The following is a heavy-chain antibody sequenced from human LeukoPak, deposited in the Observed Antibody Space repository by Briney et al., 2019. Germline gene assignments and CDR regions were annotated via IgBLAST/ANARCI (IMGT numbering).Heavy chain of an antibody. CDR3: ARRVGSSHFDY. J-gene: IGHJ4*02. CDR2: IYYSGST. CDR1: GGSISRSGTY. D-gene: IGHD1-26*01. Sequence: SETLSRTCTVSGGSISRSGTYWGWIRQPPGKGLEWIGSIYYSGSTYYNPSLKSQVTISVDTSKSQFSLKLSSVTAADTAVYYCARRVGSSHFDYWGQGTLVTVSS. V-gene: IGHV4-39*07.